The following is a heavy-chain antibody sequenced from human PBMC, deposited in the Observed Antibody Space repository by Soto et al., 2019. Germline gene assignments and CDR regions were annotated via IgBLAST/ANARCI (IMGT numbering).Heavy chain of an antibody. CDR2: IYYSGST. D-gene: IGHD2-2*01. V-gene: IGHV4-30-4*01. CDR1: GVSISSGDYY. CDR3: ASSRYVYICYDY. J-gene: IGHJ4*02. Sequence: QVQLQESGPGLVKPSQTLSLTCTVSGVSISSGDYYWSWIRQPPGKGLEWIGYIYYSGSTYYNPSLKSRLTNSVATSKNPFSLKLSSVTAADTAVYDCASSRYVYICYDYWGQGTLVTVSS.